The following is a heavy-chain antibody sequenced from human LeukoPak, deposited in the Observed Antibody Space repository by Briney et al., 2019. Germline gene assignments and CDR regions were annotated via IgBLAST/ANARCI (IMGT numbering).Heavy chain of an antibody. CDR1: GGSISSYY. D-gene: IGHD3-10*01. V-gene: IGHV4-39*01. J-gene: IGHJ5*02. Sequence: SETLSLTCTVSGGSISSYYWGWIRQPPGKGLEWIGTIYYSGSTYYKPSLKSRVTISVDTSKNQFSLRLSSVTAADTAVYYCARNRYYYGSGNYGVPNWFDPWGQGTLVTVSS. CDR3: ARNRYYYGSGNYGVPNWFDP. CDR2: IYYSGST.